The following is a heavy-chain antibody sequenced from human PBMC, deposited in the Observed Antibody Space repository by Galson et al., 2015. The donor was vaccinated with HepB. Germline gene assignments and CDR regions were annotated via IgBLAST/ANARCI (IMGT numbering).Heavy chain of an antibody. V-gene: IGHV3-23*01. D-gene: IGHD1-20*01. CDR3: AKDHPHSITGARGVNDY. CDR2: ISSGGSDT. CDR1: GFTFSSYA. Sequence: SLRLSCAASGFTFSSYAMTWVRQAPGKGLEWVSSISSGGSDTYYAESARGRFTISRDNSKNTLYLPMNSLRAEDTAVYYCAKDHPHSITGARGVNDYWGQGTLVTVSS. J-gene: IGHJ4*02.